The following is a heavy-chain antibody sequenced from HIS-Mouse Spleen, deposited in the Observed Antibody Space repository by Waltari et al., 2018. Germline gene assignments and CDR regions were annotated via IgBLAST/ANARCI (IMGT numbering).Heavy chain of an antibody. CDR3: ARGYFDWLPQI. D-gene: IGHD3-9*01. CDR2: ISSSSSTI. V-gene: IGHV3-48*01. Sequence: EVQLVESGGGLVQPGGSLRLSCAASGFTFSSYSMNWVRQAPGKGLEWVSYISSSSSTIYYADSVKGRLTISRDNAKNSLYLQMNSLRAEDTAVYYCARGYFDWLPQIWGQGTMVTVSS. J-gene: IGHJ3*02. CDR1: GFTFSSYS.